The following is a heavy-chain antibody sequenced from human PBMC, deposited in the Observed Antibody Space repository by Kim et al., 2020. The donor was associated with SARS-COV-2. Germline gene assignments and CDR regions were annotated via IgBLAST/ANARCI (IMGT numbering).Heavy chain of an antibody. V-gene: IGHV1-2*06. Sequence: ASVKVSCKASGYTFTGYYMHWVRQAPGQGLEWMGRINPNSGGTNYAQKFQGRVTMTRDTSISTAYMELSRLRSDDTAVYYCARVPDYYDFWSGYHWRGMDVWGQGTTVTVSS. CDR2: INPNSGGT. D-gene: IGHD3-3*01. CDR1: GYTFTGYY. J-gene: IGHJ6*02. CDR3: ARVPDYYDFWSGYHWRGMDV.